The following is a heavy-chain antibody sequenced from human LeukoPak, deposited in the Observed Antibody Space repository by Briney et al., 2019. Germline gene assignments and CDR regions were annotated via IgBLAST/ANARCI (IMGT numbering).Heavy chain of an antibody. CDR2: IYYSGST. J-gene: IGHJ5*02. Sequence: SETLSLTCTVSGGSISSGGYYWSWIRQHPGKGLEWIGYIYYSGSTYYNPSLKSRVTISVDTSKNQFSLKLSSVTAADTAVYYCARGSSSWYNWFDPWGQGTLVTVSS. V-gene: IGHV4-31*03. CDR3: ARGSSSWYNWFDP. D-gene: IGHD6-13*01. CDR1: GGSISSGGYY.